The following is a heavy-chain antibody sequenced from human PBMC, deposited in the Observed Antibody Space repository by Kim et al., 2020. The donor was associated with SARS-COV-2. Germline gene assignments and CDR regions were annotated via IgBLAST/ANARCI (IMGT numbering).Heavy chain of an antibody. V-gene: IGHV3-21*01. CDR2: ISSSSSYI. Sequence: GGSLRLSCAASGFTFSSYSMNWDRQAPGKGLEWVSSISSSSSYIYYADSVKGRFTISRDNAKNSLYLQMNSLRAEDTAVYYCARDQGGGSYYGAHYYYYGMNVWGQGTTVTVSS. CDR3: ARDQGGGSYYGAHYYYYGMNV. D-gene: IGHD1-26*01. CDR1: GFTFSSYS. J-gene: IGHJ6*02.